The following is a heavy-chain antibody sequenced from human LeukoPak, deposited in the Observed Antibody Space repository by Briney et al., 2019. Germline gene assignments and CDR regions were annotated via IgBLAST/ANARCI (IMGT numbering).Heavy chain of an antibody. V-gene: IGHV4-59*01. CDR2: IYYSGTT. CDR1: GGAITGSY. Sequence: PSETLSLTCNVSGGAITGSYWAWLRQPPGKGLESIGYIYYSGTTNYNPSLKGRVSMSVDTSKRQFSLMLRSVTAADTAVYYCAKVKVTYYYDANGYYYFDYWGQGTLATVSS. CDR3: AKVKVTYYYDANGYYYFDY. J-gene: IGHJ4*02. D-gene: IGHD3-22*01.